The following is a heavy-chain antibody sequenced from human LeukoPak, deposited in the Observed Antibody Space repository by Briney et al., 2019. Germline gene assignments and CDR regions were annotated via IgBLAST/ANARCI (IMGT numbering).Heavy chain of an antibody. J-gene: IGHJ4*02. CDR2: IYPGDSDI. V-gene: IGHV5-51*01. CDR3: AMVLSGSSPIYNYFDY. D-gene: IGHD3-10*01. Sequence: KGGESLKISCKGSGYSFTSYWIGWVRQMPGKGLEWMGIIYPGDSDIRYSPSFEGQVAISADKSITTAYLQWSSLKASDTAMYYCAMVLSGSSPIYNYFDYWGQGTLVTVSS. CDR1: GYSFTSYW.